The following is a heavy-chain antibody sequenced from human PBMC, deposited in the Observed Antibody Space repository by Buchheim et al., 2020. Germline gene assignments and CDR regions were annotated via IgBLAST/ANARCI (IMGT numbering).Heavy chain of an antibody. D-gene: IGHD2-15*01. CDR1: GFTFSSYG. CDR2: IRYDGSNK. J-gene: IGHJ4*02. Sequence: QVQLVESGGGVVQPGRSLRLSCAASGFTFSSYGMHWVRQAPGKGLEWVAFIRYDGSNKYYADSVKGRFTISSENFKHKLYLQMNSLRAEDTAVYYCAKDRLGYCSGGSCYFDYWGQGTL. CDR3: AKDRLGYCSGGSCYFDY. V-gene: IGHV3-30*02.